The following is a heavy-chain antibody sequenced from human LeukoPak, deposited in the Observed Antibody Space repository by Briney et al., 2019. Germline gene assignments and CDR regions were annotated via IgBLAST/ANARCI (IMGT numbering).Heavy chain of an antibody. CDR3: ARQALSRSSRGGHFDY. J-gene: IGHJ4*02. Sequence: SETLSLTCTVSGGSISSSSYYWGWIRQPPGKGLEWIVSMYYSGSTYYNPSLKSRLTMSGDTSKNQFSLKLSSVTAAETAVYYCARQALSRSSRGGHFDYWGQGTLVTVSS. CDR2: MYYSGST. D-gene: IGHD6-6*01. V-gene: IGHV4-39*01. CDR1: GGSISSSSYY.